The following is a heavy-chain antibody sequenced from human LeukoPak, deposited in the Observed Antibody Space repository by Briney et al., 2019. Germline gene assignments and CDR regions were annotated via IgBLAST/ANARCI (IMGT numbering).Heavy chain of an antibody. J-gene: IGHJ2*01. CDR2: ISGSGGTT. Sequence: GGPLRLSCAASGFTFSSYAMSWVRQAPGKGLEWVSDISGSGGTTYYADSVKGRFTVSRDNSKNTLYLQMNSLRAEDTAVYYCAKDLYCSSTSCLPRYFDLWGRGTLVTVSS. CDR1: GFTFSSYA. V-gene: IGHV3-23*01. D-gene: IGHD2-2*01. CDR3: AKDLYCSSTSCLPRYFDL.